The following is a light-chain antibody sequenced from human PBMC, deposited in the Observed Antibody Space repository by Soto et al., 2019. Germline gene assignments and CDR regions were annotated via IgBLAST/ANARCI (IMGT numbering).Light chain of an antibody. CDR1: QSLSRDY. Sequence: EIVLTQSPATLSLSPGERATLSCRASQSLSRDYFAWYQQKPGQAPRILISGISTRASGIPDRFSGIGSGIDFKLTISRLEPEDFAVYFCHQFDRSPLTFGGGTKVE. V-gene: IGKV3-20*01. CDR2: GIS. CDR3: HQFDRSPLT. J-gene: IGKJ4*01.